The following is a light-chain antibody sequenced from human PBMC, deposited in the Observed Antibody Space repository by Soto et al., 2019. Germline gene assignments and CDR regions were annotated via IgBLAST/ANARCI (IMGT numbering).Light chain of an antibody. Sequence: EIVLTQSPGTLSLSPGERATLSCRASQSVSSSYLAWYQQKPGQAPRLLMFGASSRATGIPDRFSGSGSGTDFPLNISRLEPEDFAVYYCQHYGSSPYTFGQGTKLEIK. V-gene: IGKV3-20*01. CDR3: QHYGSSPYT. CDR2: GAS. J-gene: IGKJ2*01. CDR1: QSVSSSY.